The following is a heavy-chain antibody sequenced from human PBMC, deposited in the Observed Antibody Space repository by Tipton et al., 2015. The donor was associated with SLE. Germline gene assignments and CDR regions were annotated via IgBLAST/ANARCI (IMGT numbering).Heavy chain of an antibody. Sequence: SLRLSCAASGFTFSSYTMHWVRQAPGKGLEWVAVISYDGSNKYYADSVKGRFTISRDSSKNTLSLQMSGLRAEDTAVYYCAREGNWAGEVDYWGRGTLVTVSS. CDR1: GFTFSSYT. V-gene: IGHV3-30*04. J-gene: IGHJ4*02. CDR2: ISYDGSNK. D-gene: IGHD7-27*01. CDR3: AREGNWAGEVDY.